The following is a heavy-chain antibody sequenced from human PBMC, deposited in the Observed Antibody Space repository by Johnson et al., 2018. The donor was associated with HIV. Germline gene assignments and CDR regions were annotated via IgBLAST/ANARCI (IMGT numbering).Heavy chain of an antibody. V-gene: IGHV3-30*04. CDR3: AREWGMITF. D-gene: IGHD3-16*01. Sequence: QVQLVESGGGVVQPGRSLRLSCAASGFTFSSYAMHWVRQAPGKGLEWVAVISYDGSNKYYVDSVKGRFTISRDNSKNTLYLQMNSLRAEDTAVYYCAREWGMITFGGQGTMVTVS. CDR2: ISYDGSNK. J-gene: IGHJ3*01. CDR1: GFTFSSYA.